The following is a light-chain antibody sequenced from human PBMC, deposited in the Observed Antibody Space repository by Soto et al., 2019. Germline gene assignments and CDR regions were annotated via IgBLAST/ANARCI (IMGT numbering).Light chain of an antibody. CDR1: SSDVGGYNY. CDR2: DVS. J-gene: IGLJ2*01. CDR3: SSYTSSSTLV. V-gene: IGLV2-14*01. Sequence: QSVLTQPASVSGSPGQSITISCTGTSSDVGGYNYVSWYQQHPGKAPKLMIYDVSNRPXGVSNRFSGSKSGNTASLTISGXXXXXXXDYYCSSYTSSSTLVFGGGTKLTVL.